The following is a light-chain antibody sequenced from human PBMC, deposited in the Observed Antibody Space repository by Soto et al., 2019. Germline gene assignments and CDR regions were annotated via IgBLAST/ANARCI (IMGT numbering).Light chain of an antibody. CDR3: LQYKSYPVT. CDR1: QDINKS. CDR2: AAS. Sequence: DIQMTQSPSAMSASVGDRVTITCRASQDINKSLVWFQQKPGKVPKRLIYAASSLRSGVPSRFSGSGSGTEFTLTISSLQPEDSATYYCLQYKSYPVTFGGGTEVEIK. J-gene: IGKJ4*01. V-gene: IGKV1-17*03.